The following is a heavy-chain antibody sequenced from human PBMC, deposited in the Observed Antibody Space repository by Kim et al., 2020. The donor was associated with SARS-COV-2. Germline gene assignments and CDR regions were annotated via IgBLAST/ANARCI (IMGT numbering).Heavy chain of an antibody. V-gene: IGHV3-11*01. D-gene: IGHD3-10*01. J-gene: IGHJ6*02. CDR2: ISSSGSTI. CDR3: ASPVWFGELLPLYYYYGMDV. Sequence: GGSLRLSCAASGFTFSDYYMSWIRQAPGKGLEWVSYISSSGSTIYYADSVKGRFTISRDNAKNSLYLQMNSLRAEDTAVYYCASPVWFGELLPLYYYYGMDVWGQGTTVTVSS. CDR1: GFTFSDYY.